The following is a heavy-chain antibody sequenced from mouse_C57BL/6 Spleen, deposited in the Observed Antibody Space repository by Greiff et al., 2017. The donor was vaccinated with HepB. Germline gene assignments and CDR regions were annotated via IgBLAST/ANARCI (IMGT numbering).Heavy chain of an antibody. CDR2: ISSGGSYT. J-gene: IGHJ1*03. CDR3: ASLTGNGYFGV. D-gene: IGHD4-1*01. Sequence: EVQVVESGGDLVKPGGSLKLSCAASGFSFSSYGMSWVRPTSDKRLVWVATISSGGSYTYYPASVKGRFTIYRDNAKNNLYLQMSSLKSEDTVMYYCASLTGNGYFGVWGTGTTVTVAS. CDR1: GFSFSSYG. V-gene: IGHV5-6*01.